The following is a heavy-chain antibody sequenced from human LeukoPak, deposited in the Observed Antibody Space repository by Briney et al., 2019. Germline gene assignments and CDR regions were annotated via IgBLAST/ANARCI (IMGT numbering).Heavy chain of an antibody. D-gene: IGHD3-22*01. J-gene: IGHJ4*02. Sequence: GSLRLSCAASGFTFSNAWMSWVRQAPGKGLEWVGEINLSGSTSYNPSFKSRVTVSTDTSKNQFSLKMTSVTAADTAVYYCARHVHVSMIFAILSDYFDYWGRGTLVSVSS. CDR1: GFTFSNAW. CDR2: INLSGST. CDR3: ARHVHVSMIFAILSDYFDY. V-gene: IGHV4-34*01.